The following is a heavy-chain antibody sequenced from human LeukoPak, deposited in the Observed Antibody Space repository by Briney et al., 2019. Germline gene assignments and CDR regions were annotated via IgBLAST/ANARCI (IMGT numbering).Heavy chain of an antibody. J-gene: IGHJ4*02. V-gene: IGHV3-74*01. CDR2: VNSDGSGT. CDR3: VCLGLGGLSLD. CDR1: GFTFSSYW. Sequence: GGSLRLSCAASGFTFSSYWMSWVRQAPGKGLVWVSHVNSDGSGTDYADSVKGRFTISRDNAKNTLYLQMNSLRVEDTAVYYCVCLGLGGLSLDWGQGTLVTVSS. D-gene: IGHD3-16*01.